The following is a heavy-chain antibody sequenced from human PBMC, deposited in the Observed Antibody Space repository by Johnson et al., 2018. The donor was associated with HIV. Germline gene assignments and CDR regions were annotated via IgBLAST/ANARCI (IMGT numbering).Heavy chain of an antibody. Sequence: VQLVESGGGLVQPGGSLKLSCAASGFTFSGSAMHWVRQASGKGLEWVGRIRSKANSYATAYAASVKGRFTISRDDSKNTAYLQMNSLRLEDTAVYYCARERFGRGYYLGDAFDLWGQGTMVTVSS. CDR2: IRSKANSYAT. J-gene: IGHJ3*01. D-gene: IGHD6-25*01. CDR3: ARERFGRGYYLGDAFDL. CDR1: GFTFSGSA. V-gene: IGHV3-73*02.